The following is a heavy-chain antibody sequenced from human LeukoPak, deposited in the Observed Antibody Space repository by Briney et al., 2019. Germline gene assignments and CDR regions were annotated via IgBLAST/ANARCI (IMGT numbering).Heavy chain of an antibody. CDR2: IYYSGST. CDR1: GGSVSSGGYS. D-gene: IGHD3-3*01. Sequence: PSQTLSLTCAVSGGSVSSGGYSWSWIRQPPGKGLEWIGYIYYSGSTNYNPSLKSRVTISVDTSKNQFSLKLSSVTAADTAVYYCARGDFWSGYYYMDVWGKGTTVTISS. V-gene: IGHV4-61*08. CDR3: ARGDFWSGYYYMDV. J-gene: IGHJ6*03.